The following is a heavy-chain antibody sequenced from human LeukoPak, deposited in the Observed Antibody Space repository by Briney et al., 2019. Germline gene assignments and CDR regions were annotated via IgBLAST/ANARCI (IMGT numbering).Heavy chain of an antibody. J-gene: IGHJ4*02. CDR3: ARDASRHRGSGSYYRNPPIY. Sequence: SETLSLTCTVSGGSISSSSYYWGWIRQPPGKGLEWIGSIYYSGSTYYNPSLKSRVTISVDTSKNQFSLKLSSVTAADTAVYYCARDASRHRGSGSYYRNPPIYWGQGTLVTVSS. CDR2: IYYSGST. CDR1: GGSISSSSYY. D-gene: IGHD3-10*01. V-gene: IGHV4-39*07.